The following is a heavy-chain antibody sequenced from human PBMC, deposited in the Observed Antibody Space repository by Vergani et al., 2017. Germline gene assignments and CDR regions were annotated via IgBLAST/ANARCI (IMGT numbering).Heavy chain of an antibody. Sequence: QLQLQESGPGLVKHSETLSLTCTVSGGSISSSSYYWGWIRQPPGKGLEWIGSIYYSGSTYYNPSLKSRVTISVDTSKNQFSLKLSSVTAADTAVYYCARAKERWLQIPGYWGQGTLVTVSS. CDR3: ARAKERWLQIPGY. J-gene: IGHJ4*02. CDR1: GGSISSSSYY. D-gene: IGHD5-24*01. V-gene: IGHV4-39*07. CDR2: IYYSGST.